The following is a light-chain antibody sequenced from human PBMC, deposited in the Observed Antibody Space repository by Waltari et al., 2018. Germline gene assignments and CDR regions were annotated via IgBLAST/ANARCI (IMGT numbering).Light chain of an antibody. CDR3: ALYMGSGMWV. CDR2: KAN. CDR1: SGSLSTTSY. J-gene: IGLJ3*02. V-gene: IGLV8-61*01. Sequence: QTVVTQEPSLSVSPGGTVTLTCALSSGSLSTTSYATWYQQTPGQAPRTLVYKANARSSGVPDRFSGSSLGNTAALTITGAQADDESDYYCALYMGSGMWVFGGWTRLTVL.